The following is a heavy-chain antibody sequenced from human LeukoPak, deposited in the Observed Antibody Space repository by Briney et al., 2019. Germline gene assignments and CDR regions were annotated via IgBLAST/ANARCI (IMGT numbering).Heavy chain of an antibody. CDR3: ARVYQDWYFGL. CDR2: TNPKSGDT. Sequence: ASVKVSCKSSGYIFSDYYMHWVRQAPGQGLEWMGLTNPKSGDTNFAQKFQGRVTMTRDTSISTAYMELSRLRPDDTAVYYCARVYQDWYFGLWGRGTLVTVSS. CDR1: GYIFSDYY. V-gene: IGHV1-2*02. J-gene: IGHJ2*01. D-gene: IGHD2-8*01.